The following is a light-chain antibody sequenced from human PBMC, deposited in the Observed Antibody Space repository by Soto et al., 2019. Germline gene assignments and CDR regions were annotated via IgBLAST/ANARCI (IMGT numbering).Light chain of an antibody. V-gene: IGKV3-20*01. CDR1: QSVTSSY. Sequence: EIVLTQSPVTLSFSPCERVTLSCSSSQSVTSSYIAWYQQKSGQAPRLLLYGASSRATGIPDRFRGSRSGTDFTLTISRLEPEDFAVYYCQQYGSSPWTFGQGTKVDIK. CDR3: QQYGSSPWT. J-gene: IGKJ1*01. CDR2: GAS.